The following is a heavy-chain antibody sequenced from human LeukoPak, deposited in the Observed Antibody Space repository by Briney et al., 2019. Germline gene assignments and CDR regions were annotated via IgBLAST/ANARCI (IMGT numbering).Heavy chain of an antibody. CDR1: GYTFTGYF. D-gene: IGHD6-19*01. J-gene: IGHJ6*02. CDR2: INPNRGGT. CDR3: AILTAVPGTSYYGMDV. Sequence: GASVKVSCKASGYTFTGYFMHWVRQAPGLGLEWMGWINPNRGGTNYAQKFQGRVTMTRDTSISTAYMELSRLRSDDTAVYYCAILTAVPGTSYYGMDVWGQGTTVTVSS. V-gene: IGHV1-2*02.